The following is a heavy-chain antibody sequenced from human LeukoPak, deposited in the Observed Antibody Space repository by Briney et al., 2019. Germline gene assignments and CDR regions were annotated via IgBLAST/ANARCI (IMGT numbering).Heavy chain of an antibody. D-gene: IGHD6-19*01. CDR2: ISWNSGSI. V-gene: IGHV3-9*01. CDR1: RFTFGDFA. J-gene: IGHJ6*02. CDR3: ARDNRWLTYYYGMDV. Sequence: PGGSLRLSCAASRFTFGDFAMHWVRQAPGKGLEWVSGISWNSGSIGYADSVKGRFTISRDNSKNTLYLQMNSLRAEDTAVYYCARDNRWLTYYYGMDVWGQGTTVTVSS.